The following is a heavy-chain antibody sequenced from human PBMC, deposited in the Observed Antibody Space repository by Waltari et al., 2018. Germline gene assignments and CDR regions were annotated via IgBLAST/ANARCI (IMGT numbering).Heavy chain of an antibody. Sequence: QVQLVESWGGVVQPGRSLRLPCAAYGFTFSSYGMHWVCQAPGKGLEWVAVIWYDGSNKYYADSVKGRFTISRDNSKNTLYLQMNSLRAEDTAMYYCAKGATVTYADYWGQGTLVTVSS. CDR3: AKGATVTYADY. J-gene: IGHJ4*02. CDR1: GFTFSSYG. V-gene: IGHV3-30*18. CDR2: IWYDGSNK. D-gene: IGHD4-17*01.